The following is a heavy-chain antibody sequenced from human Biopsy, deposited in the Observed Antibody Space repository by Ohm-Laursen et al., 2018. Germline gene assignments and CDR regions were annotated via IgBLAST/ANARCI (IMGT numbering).Heavy chain of an antibody. CDR1: GESSSGYF. D-gene: IGHD5-12*01. CDR2: INQSGST. J-gene: IGHJ6*02. CDR3: ARGSGYFKLDV. V-gene: IGHV4-34*01. Sequence: SGTLSLTCAVNGESSSGYFWNWIRQPSGKGLEWIGEINQSGSTKYNPSLKRRATLSADSSNSQFSLRLTSVTAADTAIYYCARGSGYFKLDVWGQGTTVTVSS.